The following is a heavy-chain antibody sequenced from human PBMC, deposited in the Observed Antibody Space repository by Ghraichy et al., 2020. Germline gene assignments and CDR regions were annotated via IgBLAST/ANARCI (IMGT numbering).Heavy chain of an antibody. D-gene: IGHD6-6*01. Sequence: SQTLSLTCAVYGGTFSGYVWNWIRQRPGKGLEWIGGINNSGSTNYNPSLKRRDTISVDMSSKNQFSLRLTSVTAADTAVDYCARMRRQLVGGYYWGQGTLVTVSS. J-gene: IGHJ4*02. CDR2: INNSGST. CDR1: GGTFSGYV. CDR3: ARMRRQLVGGYY. V-gene: IGHV4-34*01.